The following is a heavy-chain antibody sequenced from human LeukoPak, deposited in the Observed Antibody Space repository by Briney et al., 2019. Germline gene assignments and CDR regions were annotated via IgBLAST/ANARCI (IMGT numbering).Heavy chain of an antibody. J-gene: IGHJ5*02. CDR3: AKGGLVRRFDP. CDR1: GFTFSSYG. CDR2: ISYDGTNK. V-gene: IGHV3-30*18. Sequence: GGSLRLSCAASGFTFSSYGIHWVRQAPGKGLEWVAVISYDGTNKYYADSVKGRFTISRDNSKNTLYLQMNSLRAEDTAVYYCAKGGLVRRFDPWGQGTLVTVSS.